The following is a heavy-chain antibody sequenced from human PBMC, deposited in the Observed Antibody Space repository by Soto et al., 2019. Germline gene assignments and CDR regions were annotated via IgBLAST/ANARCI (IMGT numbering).Heavy chain of an antibody. J-gene: IGHJ4*02. D-gene: IGHD6-25*01. Sequence: QVHLQESGPGLVRPSQSLSLTCTVSGDSMGTGGHYYNWIRQVPGKGLEWIGYIYYSGATHYSLSVRALAPISRDTSKNQYSLTRISVTAADTALYYFPRDKDQRPTAWGYWGQGIQVTVSS. CDR1: GDSMGTGGHY. V-gene: IGHV4-31*01. CDR2: IYYSGAT. CDR3: PRDKDQRPTAWGY.